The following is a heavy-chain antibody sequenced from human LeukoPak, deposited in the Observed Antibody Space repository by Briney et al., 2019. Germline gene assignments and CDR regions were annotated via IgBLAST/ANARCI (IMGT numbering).Heavy chain of an antibody. CDR1: GYTFISYY. CDR2: IIPDGGIT. CDR3: AREIPRAYYFDY. V-gene: IGHV1-46*01. Sequence: ASVKVSCKASGYTFISYYFHWVRQAPGQGLEYMGIIIPDGGITSYPQKFQGRVTMTRDTSTSTVYMELSSLTSEDTAVYYCAREIPRAYYFDYWSQGTLVTVSS. D-gene: IGHD2-21*01. J-gene: IGHJ4*02.